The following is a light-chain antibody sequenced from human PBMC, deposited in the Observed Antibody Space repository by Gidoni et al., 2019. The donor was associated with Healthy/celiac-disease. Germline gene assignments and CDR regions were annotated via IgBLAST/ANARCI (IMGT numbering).Light chain of an antibody. CDR3: MQARQTLLT. V-gene: IGKV2-28*01. J-gene: IGKJ4*01. CDR2: LCS. Sequence: MVMTRSPLALPVTPGEPASSSCSSSQRLLHSNGYNYLGWYLQKPGQSPQLLIYLCSNRASVVPDRFSGSGSGTDFTLKISRVEAEDVWVYYCMQARQTLLTFXGXTKVEIK. CDR1: QRLLHSNGYNY.